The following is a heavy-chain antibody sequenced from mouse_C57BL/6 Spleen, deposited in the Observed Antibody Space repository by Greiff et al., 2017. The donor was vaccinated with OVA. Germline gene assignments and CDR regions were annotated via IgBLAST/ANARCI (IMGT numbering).Heavy chain of an antibody. J-gene: IGHJ1*03. CDR2: INPGSGGT. V-gene: IGHV1-54*01. CDR1: GYAFTNYL. CDR3: ARMGSGERYFDV. D-gene: IGHD1-3*01. Sequence: QVQLQQSGAELVRPGTSVKVSCKASGYAFTNYLIEWVKQRPGQGLEWIGVINPGSGGTNYNEKFKGKATLTADKSSSTAYMQLSSLTSEDSAVYFCARMGSGERYFDVWGTGTTVTVSS.